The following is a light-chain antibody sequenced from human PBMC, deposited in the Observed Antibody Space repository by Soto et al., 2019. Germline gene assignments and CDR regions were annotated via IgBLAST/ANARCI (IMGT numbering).Light chain of an antibody. CDR3: QQSYSTPRFT. CDR1: QSSSSY. V-gene: IGKV1-39*01. J-gene: IGKJ3*01. CDR2: AAS. Sequence: DIQMTQSPSSLSASVGDRVTITCRASQSSSSYLNWYQQKPGKSPKLLIYAASSLQSGVPSRFSGSGSGTDFTLTISSLQPEDFVTYYCQQSYSTPRFTFGPGTKVDIK.